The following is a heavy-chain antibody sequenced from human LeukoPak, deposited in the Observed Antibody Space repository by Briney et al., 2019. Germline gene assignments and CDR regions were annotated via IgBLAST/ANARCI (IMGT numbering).Heavy chain of an antibody. J-gene: IGHJ5*02. CDR3: ARVPFVVMGVTGNWFDP. CDR2: IRTNTGNP. CDR1: GYTFSNYA. D-gene: IGHD2-15*01. V-gene: IGHV7-4-1*02. Sequence: GASVKVSCKASGYTFSNYAMNWLRQAPGQGPEWMGWIRTNTGNPTYAQGFTGRFVFSLDTSVNTAYLQISSLKAEDTAVYYCARVPFVVMGVTGNWFDPWGQGTLVTVSS.